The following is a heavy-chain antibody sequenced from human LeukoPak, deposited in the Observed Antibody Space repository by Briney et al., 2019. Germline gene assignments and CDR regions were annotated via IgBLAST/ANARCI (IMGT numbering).Heavy chain of an antibody. V-gene: IGHV4-59*12. CDR1: GGSISSYY. Sequence: MPSETLSLTCTVSGGSISSYYWNWIRQPPGKGLEWIGYIFYSGNTKYNPSLRSRVSISVDTSKNQFSLKLSSVTAADTAVYYCARRNPIVYYDSSGYYHLGFDYWGQGTLVTVSS. D-gene: IGHD3-22*01. CDR3: ARRNPIVYYDSSGYYHLGFDY. J-gene: IGHJ4*02. CDR2: IFYSGNT.